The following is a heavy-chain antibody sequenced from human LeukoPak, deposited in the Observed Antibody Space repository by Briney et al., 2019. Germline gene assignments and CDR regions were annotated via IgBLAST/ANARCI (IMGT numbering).Heavy chain of an antibody. V-gene: IGHV3-23*01. CDR3: AKGVTGYFSPYFDD. CDR1: GFTFSSYA. J-gene: IGHJ4*02. CDR2: ISGSGGST. D-gene: IGHD3-9*01. Sequence: LTGGYLRLSCAASGFTFSSYAMSWVRQAPGKGPEWVSAISGSGGSTYYADSVKGRFTISRDNSKNTLYLQMNSLRAEDTAVYYCAKGVTGYFSPYFDDWGQGTLVTVSS.